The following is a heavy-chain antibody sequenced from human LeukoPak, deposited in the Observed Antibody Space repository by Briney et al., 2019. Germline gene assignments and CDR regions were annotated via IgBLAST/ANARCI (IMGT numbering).Heavy chain of an antibody. CDR2: IYSGGRI. V-gene: IGHV3-53*01. Sequence: PGGSLRLSCAASGFTVSSNYMSWVRQAPGKGLEWVSVIYSGGRIYYADSVKGRFTISRDNSKNTLYLQMNSLRAEDTAVYYCATERVVGATRHYFEYWGQGTLVTVSS. D-gene: IGHD1-26*01. CDR1: GFTVSSNY. J-gene: IGHJ4*02. CDR3: ATERVVGATRHYFEY.